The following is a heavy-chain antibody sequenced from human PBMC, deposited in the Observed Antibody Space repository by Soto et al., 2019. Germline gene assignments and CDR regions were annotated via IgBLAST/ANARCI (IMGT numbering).Heavy chain of an antibody. J-gene: IGHJ3*02. Sequence: SETLSLTCTVSGDSISSSYWSWIRQSPGKGLEWIGYIYYSGFTNYNPSLKSRVTISVDTSKNQFSLKLSSVTAADTAVYYCAKGFISYYYDSSGSLDAFDIWGQGTMVTVS. V-gene: IGHV4-59*01. CDR2: IYYSGFT. CDR3: AKGFISYYYDSSGSLDAFDI. D-gene: IGHD3-22*01. CDR1: GDSISSSY.